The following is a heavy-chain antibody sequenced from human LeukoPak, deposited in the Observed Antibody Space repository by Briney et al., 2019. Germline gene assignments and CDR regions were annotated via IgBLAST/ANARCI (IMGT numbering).Heavy chain of an antibody. Sequence: SETLSLTCAVSAVSISSSNWWSWVRQSPVKGLEWIGEIYLYGTTNYNPSLKSRLTMSLDTSKNQFSLRLGSVTAADTAVYYCARITDLLEWLSFDYWGQGILVTV. CDR1: AVSISSSNW. CDR3: ARITDLLEWLSFDY. D-gene: IGHD3-3*01. CDR2: IYLYGTT. V-gene: IGHV4-4*02. J-gene: IGHJ4*02.